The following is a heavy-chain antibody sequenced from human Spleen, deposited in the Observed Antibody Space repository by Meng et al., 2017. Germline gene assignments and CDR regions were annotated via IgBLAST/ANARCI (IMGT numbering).Heavy chain of an antibody. Sequence: VRLQGSGPGLVAPSGTLSLNRGVSGGSISSSHWWSWVRQPPGKGLEWIGEIYHSGSTNYNPSLESRVNISVDKSKNQYSLKLSSVTAADTAVYYCARAGDSENWFGPWGQGILVTVSS. V-gene: IGHV4-4*02. J-gene: IGHJ5*02. CDR2: IYHSGST. D-gene: IGHD2-21*01. CDR3: ARAGDSENWFGP. CDR1: GGSISSSHW.